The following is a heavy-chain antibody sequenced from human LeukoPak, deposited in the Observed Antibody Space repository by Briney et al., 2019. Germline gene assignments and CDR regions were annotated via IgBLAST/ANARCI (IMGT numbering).Heavy chain of an antibody. D-gene: IGHD3-9*01. CDR3: ASLRNDILTGYYIHY. J-gene: IGHJ4*02. CDR1: GFTFSSYS. Sequence: GGSLRLSCAASGFTFSSYSMNWVRQAPGKGLEWVSSISSSGSYIYYADSVKGRFTISRDNAKNSLYLQMNSLRAEDTAVYYCASLRNDILTGYYIHYWGQGTLVTVSS. CDR2: ISSSGSYI. V-gene: IGHV3-21*01.